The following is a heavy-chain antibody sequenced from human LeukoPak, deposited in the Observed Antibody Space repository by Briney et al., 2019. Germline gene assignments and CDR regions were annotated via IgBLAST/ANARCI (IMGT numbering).Heavy chain of an antibody. V-gene: IGHV3-23*01. Sequence: GGSLRLSCAASGFTFSNYAMSWVRQAPGKGLEWVSAITGSGGSTYYADSVKGRFTISRDNSKNTLYLQMNSLRAEDTTVYYCAKWGDYDVLTGYYVSDYWGQGTLVTVSS. CDR2: ITGSGGST. CDR1: GFTFSNYA. D-gene: IGHD3-9*01. J-gene: IGHJ4*02. CDR3: AKWGDYDVLTGYYVSDY.